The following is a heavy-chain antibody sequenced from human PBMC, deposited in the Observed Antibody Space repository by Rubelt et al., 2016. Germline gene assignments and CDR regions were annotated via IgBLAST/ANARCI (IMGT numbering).Heavy chain of an antibody. CDR2: IRYDGTNK. CDR3: VRLGGNSGYYDY. CDR1: FSDYG. V-gene: IGHV3-30*02. D-gene: IGHD4-23*01. Sequence: FSDYGMHWVRQAPGKGLEWVAFIRYDGTNKYYADSVKGRFTISRDNSKNTLYLQMNSLRAEDTAVYYCVRLGGNSGYYDYWGQGTPVTVSS. J-gene: IGHJ4*02.